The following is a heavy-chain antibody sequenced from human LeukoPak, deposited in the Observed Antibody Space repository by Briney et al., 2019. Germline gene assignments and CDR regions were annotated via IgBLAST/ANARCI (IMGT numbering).Heavy chain of an antibody. CDR3: ASSSGSYYGAYYYYYMDV. Sequence: SVKVSCKASGGTFSSYAISWVRQAPGQGLGWVGGIIPIFGTANYAQKFQGRVTITTDESTRTAYMELSSLRSEDTAVYYCASSSGSYYGAYYYYYMDVWGKGTTVTVSS. V-gene: IGHV1-69*05. D-gene: IGHD1-26*01. CDR1: GGTFSSYA. CDR2: IIPIFGTA. J-gene: IGHJ6*03.